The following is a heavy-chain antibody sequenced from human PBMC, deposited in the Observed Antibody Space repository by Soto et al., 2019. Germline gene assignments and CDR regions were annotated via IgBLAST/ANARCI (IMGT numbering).Heavy chain of an antibody. Sequence: QVHLVQSGAEVKKPGASVKVSSQGPGYAFTTYGITWVRQAPGQGLEWMGWISAHNGNTNYAQKLQGRVTVTRDTSTSTAYMELRSLRYDDTAVYYCARGRYGDYWGQGALVTVSS. D-gene: IGHD1-1*01. CDR3: ARGRYGDY. CDR1: GYAFTTYG. J-gene: IGHJ4*02. V-gene: IGHV1-18*01. CDR2: ISAHNGNT.